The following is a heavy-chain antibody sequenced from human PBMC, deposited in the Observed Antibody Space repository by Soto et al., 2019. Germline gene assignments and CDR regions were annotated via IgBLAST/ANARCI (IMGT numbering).Heavy chain of an antibody. V-gene: IGHV2-5*02. J-gene: IGHJ4*02. CDR3: AHRRSYCSGGSCYSGFDY. CDR1: GFSLSTSGVG. Sequence: QFTLKESGPTLVKPTQTLTLTCTFSGFSLSTSGVGVGWIRQPPGKALEWLALIYWDDDKRYSPSLKSRLTITKDTSKTQVVLTMTNMDPVDTATYYCAHRRSYCSGGSCYSGFDYWCQGTLVTVSS. D-gene: IGHD2-15*01. CDR2: IYWDDDK.